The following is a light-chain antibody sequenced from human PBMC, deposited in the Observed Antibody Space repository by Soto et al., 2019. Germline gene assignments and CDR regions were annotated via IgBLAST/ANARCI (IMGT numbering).Light chain of an antibody. J-gene: IGLJ2*01. CDR3: TSYASGSSHEV. CDR2: DVN. V-gene: IGLV2-14*01. CDR1: SSDIGGYDY. Sequence: QSALTQPASVSGSPGQSITLCCTGTSSDIGGYDYVSWYQRHPGKAPKLIIYDVNNRPSGVSNRFSGSKSGNTASLTISGLQAEDEADYYCTSYASGSSHEVFGDGTKLTVL.